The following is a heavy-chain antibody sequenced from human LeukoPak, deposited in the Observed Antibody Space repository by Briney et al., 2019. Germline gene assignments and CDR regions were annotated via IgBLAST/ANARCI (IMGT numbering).Heavy chain of an antibody. Sequence: ASVKVSCKTSGYTFTSYYIHWVRQAPGQGLEWMGIIIPSGGSTNFAQKFQGRVTMTRDMSTSTVYMELSSLKSEDTAVYYCARDSLRRDPDFDYWGQGTLVTVSS. CDR3: ARDSLRRDPDFDY. CDR2: IIPSGGST. CDR1: GYTFTSYY. J-gene: IGHJ4*02. D-gene: IGHD5-24*01. V-gene: IGHV1-46*01.